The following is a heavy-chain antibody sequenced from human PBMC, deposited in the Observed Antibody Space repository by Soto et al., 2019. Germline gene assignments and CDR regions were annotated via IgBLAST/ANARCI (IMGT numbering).Heavy chain of an antibody. CDR2: IWYDGSNK. V-gene: IGHV3-33*01. J-gene: IGHJ4*02. CDR3: ARSIGYGSGSYFFDY. CDR1: GFTFSSYG. D-gene: IGHD3-10*01. Sequence: PGGSLRLSCAASGFTFSSYGMHWVRQAPGKGLEWVAVIWYDGSNKYYADSVKGRFTISRDNSKNTLYLQMNSLRAEDTAVYYCARSIGYGSGSYFFDYWGQGSLVTVSS.